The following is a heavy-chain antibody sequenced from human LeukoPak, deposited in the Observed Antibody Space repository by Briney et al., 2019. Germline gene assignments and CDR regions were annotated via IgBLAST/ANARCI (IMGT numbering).Heavy chain of an antibody. J-gene: IGHJ3*02. V-gene: IGHV3-21*01. CDR1: GFTFSSYS. CDR3: ASSGSYYGDAFDI. D-gene: IGHD1-26*01. Sequence: PGGSLRLSCAASGFTFSSYSMNWVRQAPGKGLEWVSSISSSSSYIYYADSVKGRFTISRDNAKNSLYLQMNSLRAEDTAVYYCASSGSYYGDAFDIWGQGTMVTVSS. CDR2: ISSSSSYI.